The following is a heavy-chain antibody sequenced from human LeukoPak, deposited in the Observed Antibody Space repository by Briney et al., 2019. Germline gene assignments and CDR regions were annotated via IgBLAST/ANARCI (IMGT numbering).Heavy chain of an antibody. CDR2: INHRGST. V-gene: IGHV4-34*01. D-gene: IGHD6-13*01. J-gene: IGHJ5*02. CDR1: GFTFNRCW. Sequence: PGGSLRLSCVVSGFTFNRCWMNWIRQPPGKGLEWIGEINHRGSTNYNPSLKSRVTISVDTSKNQFSLKLSSVTAADTAVYYCAREFSWFRGGFDPWGQGTLVTVSS. CDR3: AREFSWFRGGFDP.